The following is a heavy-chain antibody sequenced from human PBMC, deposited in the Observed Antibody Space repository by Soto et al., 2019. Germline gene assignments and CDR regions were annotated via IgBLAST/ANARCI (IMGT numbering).Heavy chain of an antibody. CDR1: GDSISNSRW. J-gene: IGHJ3*01. V-gene: IGHV4-4*02. Sequence: QVQLQESGPGLVKPSGTLSLTCAVSGDSISNSRWWTWVRQPPGKGLERIGDIFHSGDTNYNPSRISRVFSAVEKSQNQFSLKGISVTAADTAVYYRACMTVWYRDDVWGEGTFVTASS. CDR2: IFHSGDT. CDR3: ACMTVWYRDDV. D-gene: IGHD2-8*01.